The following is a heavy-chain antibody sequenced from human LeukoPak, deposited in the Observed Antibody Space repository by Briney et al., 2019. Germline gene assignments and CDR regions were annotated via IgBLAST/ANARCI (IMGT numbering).Heavy chain of an antibody. CDR1: GFTFSSYS. J-gene: IGHJ4*02. CDR3: ARDIPLYGDSDAFDY. V-gene: IGHV3-48*01. Sequence: PGGSLRLSCAASGFTFSSYSMNWVRQAPGKGLEWVSYISSSSSTIYYADSVKGRFTISRDNAKNSLYLQMNSLRAEDTAVYYCARDIPLYGDSDAFDYWGQGTLVTVSS. CDR2: ISSSSSTI. D-gene: IGHD4-17*01.